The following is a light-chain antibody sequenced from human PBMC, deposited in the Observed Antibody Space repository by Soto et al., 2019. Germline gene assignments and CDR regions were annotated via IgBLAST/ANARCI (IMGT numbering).Light chain of an antibody. CDR3: QQYYNWPRT. Sequence: EIVMTQSPATLSVSPGERATLSCRASQSLSNKLAWYQQKPGQAPRLLIYGASTRATGIPARFSGSGSGTEFALTISSLQSEDFATYYCQQYYNWPRTFGQGTKVDIK. J-gene: IGKJ1*01. CDR1: QSLSNK. CDR2: GAS. V-gene: IGKV3-15*01.